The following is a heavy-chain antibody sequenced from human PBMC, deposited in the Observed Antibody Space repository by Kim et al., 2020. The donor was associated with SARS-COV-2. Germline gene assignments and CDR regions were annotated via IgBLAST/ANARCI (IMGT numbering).Heavy chain of an antibody. CDR1: GYTFANYD. J-gene: IGHJ4*02. V-gene: IGHV1-8*01. CDR2: MNPTSAYT. CDR3: VRTERGGLTSDV. D-gene: IGHD2-21*02. Sequence: ASVKVSCQASGYTFANYDINWVRQAPGQGLEWMGWMNPTSAYTGAAQKFQGRVTMTRNMSTSTAYLFLSGLSPDDTAVYYCVRTERGGLTSDVWGQGTLVTVSS.